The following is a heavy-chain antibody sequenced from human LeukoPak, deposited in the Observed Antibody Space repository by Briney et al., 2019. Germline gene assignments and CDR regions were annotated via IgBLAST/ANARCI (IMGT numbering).Heavy chain of an antibody. CDR3: ATSYSSGWYPYYYYGMDV. Sequence: ASVKVSCKASGYTFTSYDINRVRQATGQGLEWMGWMNPNSGNTGYAQKFQGRVTMTRNTSISTAYMELSSLRSEDTAVYYCATSYSSGWYPYYYYGMDVWGQGTTVTVSS. CDR1: GYTFTSYD. D-gene: IGHD6-19*01. J-gene: IGHJ6*02. V-gene: IGHV1-8*01. CDR2: MNPNSGNT.